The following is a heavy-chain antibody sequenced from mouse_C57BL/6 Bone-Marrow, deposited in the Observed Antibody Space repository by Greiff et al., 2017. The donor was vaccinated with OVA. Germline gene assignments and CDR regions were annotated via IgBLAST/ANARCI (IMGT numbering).Heavy chain of an antibody. CDR1: GFTFSSYA. J-gene: IGHJ2*01. CDR3: ARERGRNGDFDY. CDR2: ISAGGSYT. V-gene: IGHV5-4*01. D-gene: IGHD1-1*01. Sequence: EVMLVESGGGLVKPGGSLKLSCAASGFTFSSYAMSWVRQTPGQGLEWVATISAGGSYTYYPDNVKGRFTISRDNANNNLYLQMSNLKSEDTAVYYCARERGRNGDFDYWGQGTTLTVSS.